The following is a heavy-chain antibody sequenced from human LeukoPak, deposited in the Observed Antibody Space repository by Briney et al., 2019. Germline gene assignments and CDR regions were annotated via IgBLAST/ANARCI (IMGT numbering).Heavy chain of an antibody. V-gene: IGHV3-23*01. Sequence: PGGSLRLSCAASGFTFSSYGMSWVRQAPGKGLEWVSVKGRFTISRDNSKNTLYLQMNSLRAEDTAVYYCAKEYPARDYWGQGTLVTVSS. J-gene: IGHJ4*02. D-gene: IGHD2-2*01. CDR1: GFTFSSYG. CDR3: AKEYPARDY.